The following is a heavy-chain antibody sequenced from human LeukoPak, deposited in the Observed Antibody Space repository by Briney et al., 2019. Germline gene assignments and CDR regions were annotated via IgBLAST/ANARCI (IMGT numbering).Heavy chain of an antibody. CDR3: AAESTVTTWGYYFDY. CDR2: INPNSGGT. J-gene: IGHJ4*02. Sequence: ASVKVSCKASGYTFTGYYMHWVRQAPGQGLEGMGWINPNSGGTNYAQKFQGRVTMTRDTSISTAYMELRSLRSEDTAVYYCAAESTVTTWGYYFDYWGQGTLVTVSS. CDR1: GYTFTGYY. D-gene: IGHD4-17*01. V-gene: IGHV1-2*02.